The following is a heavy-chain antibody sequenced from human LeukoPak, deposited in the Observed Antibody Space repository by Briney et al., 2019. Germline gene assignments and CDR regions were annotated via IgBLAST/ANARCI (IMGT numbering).Heavy chain of an antibody. Sequence: GGSLRLSCAASGFTVSSNYMSWVRQAPGKGLEWVSVIYSGDNTYYADSVKGRFTISRDISKNTLYLQMNSLRAEDTAVYYCARDQDIVVVVAGVAFDIWGQGTMVTVSS. CDR1: GFTVSSNY. CDR2: IYSGDNT. CDR3: ARDQDIVVVVAGVAFDI. J-gene: IGHJ3*02. V-gene: IGHV3-66*01. D-gene: IGHD2-15*01.